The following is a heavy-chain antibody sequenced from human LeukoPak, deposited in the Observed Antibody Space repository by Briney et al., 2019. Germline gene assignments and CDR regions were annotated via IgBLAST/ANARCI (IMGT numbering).Heavy chain of an antibody. V-gene: IGHV3-21*01. CDR2: ISSSSSYI. CDR3: ARDESPSSSWYRTYYYYYYMDV. CDR1: GFTFSSYS. D-gene: IGHD6-13*01. Sequence: PGGSLRLSCAASGFTFSSYSVNWVRQAPGKGLEWVSSISSSSSYIYYADSVKGRFTISRDNAKNSLYLQMNSLRAEDTAVYYCARDESPSSSWYRTYYYYYYMDVWGKGTTVTVSS. J-gene: IGHJ6*03.